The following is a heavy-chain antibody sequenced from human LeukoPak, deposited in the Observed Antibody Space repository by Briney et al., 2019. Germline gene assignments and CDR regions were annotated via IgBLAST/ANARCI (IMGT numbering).Heavy chain of an antibody. CDR3: ASVRRGFGESSKYYSYYYMDV. CDR1: GGSFSGYY. J-gene: IGHJ6*03. CDR2: INHSGST. D-gene: IGHD3-10*01. Sequence: SETLSLTCAAYGGSFSGYYWSWIRQPPGKGLEWIGEINHSGSTNYNPSLKSRVTISVDTSKNQFSLKLSAVTAADTAVYFCASVRRGFGESSKYYSYYYMDVWGNGTTVTISS. V-gene: IGHV4-34*01.